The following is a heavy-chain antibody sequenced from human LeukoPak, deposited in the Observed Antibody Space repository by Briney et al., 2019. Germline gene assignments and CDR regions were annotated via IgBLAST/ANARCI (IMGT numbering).Heavy chain of an antibody. D-gene: IGHD6-6*01. Sequence: SETLSLTCTVSGGSISIHYWNWLRQPPGKGLEWIGYIFYSGSTNYNPSLQSRVTISIDTSRNQFSLELRSVTAADTAVYYCARDKSSDYWGQGTLVTVSS. J-gene: IGHJ4*02. CDR1: GGSISIHY. CDR2: IFYSGST. V-gene: IGHV4-59*11. CDR3: ARDKSSDY.